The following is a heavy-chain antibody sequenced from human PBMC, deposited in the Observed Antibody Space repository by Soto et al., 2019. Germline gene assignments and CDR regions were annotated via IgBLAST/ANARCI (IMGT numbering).Heavy chain of an antibody. V-gene: IGHV1-69*13. J-gene: IGHJ5*02. CDR3: ARSRDIVVVPAATINWFDP. Sequence: GASVKVSCKASGGTFSSYAISWVRQAPGQGLEWMGGIIPIFGTANYAQKFQGRVTITADESTSTAYMELSSLRSEDTAVYYCARSRDIVVVPAATINWFDPWGQGTLVTVSS. D-gene: IGHD2-2*01. CDR1: GGTFSSYA. CDR2: IIPIFGTA.